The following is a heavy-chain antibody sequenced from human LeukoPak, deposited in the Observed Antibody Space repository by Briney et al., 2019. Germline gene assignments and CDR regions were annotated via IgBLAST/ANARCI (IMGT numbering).Heavy chain of an antibody. D-gene: IGHD4-17*01. J-gene: IGHJ5*02. Sequence: PSETLSLTCTVSGGSISTSSYHWGWIRQPPGMTLEWIGSISYSGSTNYNPSLTSRVIILVDTSKNQFSLKLSSVTAADTAVYYCARDIPLWETTQLVSLTGPHAWFDPWGQGTLVTVSS. V-gene: IGHV4-39*07. CDR2: ISYSGST. CDR3: ARDIPLWETTQLVSLTGPHAWFDP. CDR1: GGSISTSSYH.